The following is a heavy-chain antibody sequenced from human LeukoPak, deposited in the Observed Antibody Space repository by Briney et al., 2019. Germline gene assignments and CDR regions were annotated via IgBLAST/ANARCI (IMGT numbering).Heavy chain of an antibody. V-gene: IGHV3-23*01. D-gene: IGHD6-19*01. J-gene: IGHJ4*02. Sequence: GGSLRLSCVASGFTFRTYGMSWVRQAPGKGLEXXSVISVGGGSTYYADSVKGRFTISRDDSKNTVHLQMNSLRAEDTALYFCAKDPYSVSGWYATLSYFDYWGQGTLVTVSS. CDR3: AKDPYSVSGWYATLSYFDY. CDR1: GFTFRTYG. CDR2: ISVGGGST.